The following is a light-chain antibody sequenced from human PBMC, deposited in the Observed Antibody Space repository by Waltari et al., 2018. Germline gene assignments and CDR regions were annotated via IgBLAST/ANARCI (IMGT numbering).Light chain of an antibody. V-gene: IGLV1-47*01. Sequence: QSVLSQPPSASGTPGQRVTISCSGSNYNIGTNFVYWYHQLPGTAPKLLIYRNNQRPLGVPDRFSGSKSGTSASLAISGLRSEDEADYYCASWDGSLGGVIFGGGTKLTVL. CDR1: NYNIGTNF. CDR2: RNN. CDR3: ASWDGSLGGVI. J-gene: IGLJ2*01.